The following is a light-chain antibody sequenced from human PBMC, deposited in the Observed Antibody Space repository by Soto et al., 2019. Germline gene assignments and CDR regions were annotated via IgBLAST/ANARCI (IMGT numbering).Light chain of an antibody. J-gene: IGKJ3*01. V-gene: IGKV3-20*01. CDR3: QQYGTSPQG. Sequence: EIVLTQSPGTLSLSPGERATLSCRASQSVSSSYLAWYQQKPGQAPRLLIYAASSRATGIPDRFSGSGSGTDFTLTISRLEPEGFAVYYCQQYGTSPQGFGPGTKVDIK. CDR2: AAS. CDR1: QSVSSSY.